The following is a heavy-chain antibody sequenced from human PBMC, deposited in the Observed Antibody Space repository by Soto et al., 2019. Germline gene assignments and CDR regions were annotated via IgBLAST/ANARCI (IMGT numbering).Heavy chain of an antibody. CDR1: GGSISSGDYY. D-gene: IGHD3-22*01. J-gene: IGHJ4*02. V-gene: IGHV4-30-4*01. Sequence: QVQLQESGPGLVKPSQTLSLTCTVSGGSISSGDYYWSWIRQPPGKGLEWIGYIYYSGSTYYNPSHKSRFTISVDTSKNQFSLKVSSVTAADTAVYYCARSDRSPPPEVDYWGQGTLVTVSS. CDR3: ARSDRSPPPEVDY. CDR2: IYYSGST.